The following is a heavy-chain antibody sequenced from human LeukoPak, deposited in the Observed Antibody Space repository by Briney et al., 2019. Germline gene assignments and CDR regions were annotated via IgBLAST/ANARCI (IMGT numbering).Heavy chain of an antibody. Sequence: GGSLRLSCAASGFTFSSYSMNWVRQAPGKGLEWVSYISSSSSIIYYADSVKGRFTTSRDNAKNSLYLQMNSLRAEDTAVYYCARDYYDSSGYYWRDYWGQGTLVTVSS. V-gene: IGHV3-48*01. CDR2: ISSSSSII. J-gene: IGHJ4*02. D-gene: IGHD3-22*01. CDR1: GFTFSSYS. CDR3: ARDYYDSSGYYWRDY.